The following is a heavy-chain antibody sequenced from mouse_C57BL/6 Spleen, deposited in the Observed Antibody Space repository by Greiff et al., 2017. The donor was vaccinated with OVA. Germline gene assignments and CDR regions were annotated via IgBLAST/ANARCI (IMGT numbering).Heavy chain of an antibody. Sequence: QVQLQQSGPELVKPGASVKISCKASGYSFTSYYIHWVKQRPGQGLEWIGWIYPGSGNTKYNEKFKGKATLTADTSSSTAYMQLSSLTSEDSAVYYCARFSYDGYYPYAMDYWGQGTSVTVSS. V-gene: IGHV1-66*01. CDR3: ARFSYDGYYPYAMDY. CDR2: IYPGSGNT. CDR1: GYSFTSYY. J-gene: IGHJ4*01. D-gene: IGHD2-3*01.